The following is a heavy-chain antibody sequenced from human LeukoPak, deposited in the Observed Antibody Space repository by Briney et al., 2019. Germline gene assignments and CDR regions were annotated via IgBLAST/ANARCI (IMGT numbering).Heavy chain of an antibody. V-gene: IGHV1-2*02. Sequence: AASVKVSCKASGYTFTGYYMHWGRQAPGQGLEWMGWINPNSGGTNYAQKFQGRVTMTRDTSISTAYMELSRLRSDDTAVYYCARGKVGATPEDYWGQGTLVTVSS. D-gene: IGHD1-26*01. CDR3: ARGKVGATPEDY. CDR2: INPNSGGT. J-gene: IGHJ4*02. CDR1: GYTFTGYY.